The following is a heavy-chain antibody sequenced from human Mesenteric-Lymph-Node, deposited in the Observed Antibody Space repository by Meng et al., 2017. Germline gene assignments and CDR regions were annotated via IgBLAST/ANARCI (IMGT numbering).Heavy chain of an antibody. CDR1: GYTVTSDG. D-gene: IGHD5-12*01. CDR2: ISAYNSNT. CDR3: ARNRPRGVATGANWFDP. Sequence: QLKLVQSEDEVKNPGAPVKVSCKAYGYTVTSDGISWVRQAPEQGLEWMGWISAYNSNTNYAQKLQGRVTITTDTSTSTAYMELRSLRSDETAVYYCARNRPRGVATGANWFDPWGQGTLVTVSS. J-gene: IGHJ5*02. V-gene: IGHV1-18*01.